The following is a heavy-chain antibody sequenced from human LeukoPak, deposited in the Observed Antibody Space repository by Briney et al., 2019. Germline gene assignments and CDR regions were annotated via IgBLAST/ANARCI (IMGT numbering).Heavy chain of an antibody. V-gene: IGHV3-15*01. CDR2: ISTKADGGTT. J-gene: IGHJ4*02. Sequence: PGGSLRLSCTTSGFTFTNAWMRWVRQAPGKGLEWVGRISTKADGGTTDYAAPVKGRFTISRDDSKNTLYLQMNSLKTEDTAVYYCIKSSGDWHWGQGTLVTVSS. CDR3: IKSSGDWH. CDR1: GFTFTNAW. D-gene: IGHD2-21*02.